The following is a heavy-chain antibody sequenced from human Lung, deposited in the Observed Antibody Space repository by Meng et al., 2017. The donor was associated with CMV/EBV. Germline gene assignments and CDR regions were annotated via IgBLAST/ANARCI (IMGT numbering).Heavy chain of an antibody. J-gene: IGHJ4*02. V-gene: IGHV4-4*02. CDR2: IYRSGST. Sequence: SETLSLTCAVSGVSISTDNWWSWVRQPPGKGLEWIGEIYRSGSTNYSPSLKSRVTISIDRSKNQFSLRLTSVTAADTAVYYCAKEWLDATTGKFDYWGQGTLVTVSS. D-gene: IGHD1-26*01. CDR1: GVSISTDNW. CDR3: AKEWLDATTGKFDY.